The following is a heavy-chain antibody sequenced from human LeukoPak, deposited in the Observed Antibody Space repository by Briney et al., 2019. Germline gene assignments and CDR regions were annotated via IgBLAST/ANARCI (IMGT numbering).Heavy chain of an antibody. Sequence: GGSLRLSCAASGFTFSDYYMSWIRQAPGKGLEWVSYISSSGSTIYYADSVRGRFTISRDNAKNSLYLQMDSLRVEDTAFYYCAKDNRRHYTSGPNPDSLHWGQGALVTVSS. CDR1: GFTFSDYY. J-gene: IGHJ4*02. CDR3: AKDNRRHYTSGPNPDSLH. D-gene: IGHD6-19*01. CDR2: ISSSGSTI. V-gene: IGHV3-11*01.